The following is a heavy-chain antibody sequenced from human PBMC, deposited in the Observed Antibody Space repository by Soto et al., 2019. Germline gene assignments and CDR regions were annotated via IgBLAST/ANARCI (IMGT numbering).Heavy chain of an antibody. J-gene: IGHJ4*02. Sequence: GGSLRLSCAASGFTFSNYWMNWARQAPGKGLEWVANIDKDGGETNYVNSVKGRFTISRDNAKNSLYLQMNSLGTEDTAVYYCARQHCGGDYHLDYWGQGTLVTVSS. CDR3: ARQHCGGDYHLDY. CDR1: GFTFSNYW. D-gene: IGHD2-21*02. CDR2: IDKDGGET. V-gene: IGHV3-7*01.